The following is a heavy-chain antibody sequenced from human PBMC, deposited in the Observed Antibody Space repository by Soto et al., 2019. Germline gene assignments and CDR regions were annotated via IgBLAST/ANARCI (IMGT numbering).Heavy chain of an antibody. Sequence: EVQLVESGGDLVQPGGSLRLSCAASAFTFSSYWMHWVRQAPGKRLVWVSRINSDGSSTNYADSVKGRFTISRDNAKNTLYLQMNSLRAEDTAVYYCARDPYPWTSGWNWFDPWGQGTLVTVSS. CDR1: AFTFSSYW. D-gene: IGHD6-19*01. J-gene: IGHJ5*02. CDR3: ARDPYPWTSGWNWFDP. V-gene: IGHV3-74*01. CDR2: INSDGSST.